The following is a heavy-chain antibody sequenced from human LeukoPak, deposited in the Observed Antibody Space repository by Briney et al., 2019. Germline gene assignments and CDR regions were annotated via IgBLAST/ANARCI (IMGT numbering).Heavy chain of an antibody. CDR2: ISSSSSYI. Sequence: PGGSLRLSCAASGFTFSSYSMNWVRQAPGKGLEWVSSISSSSSYIYYADSVKGRFTISRDNAKNSLYLQMNSLRAEDTAVYYCARDGPLPTVTLDWWGQGSLVTVSS. J-gene: IGHJ4*02. CDR1: GFTFSSYS. D-gene: IGHD4-4*01. CDR3: ARDGPLPTVTLDW. V-gene: IGHV3-21*01.